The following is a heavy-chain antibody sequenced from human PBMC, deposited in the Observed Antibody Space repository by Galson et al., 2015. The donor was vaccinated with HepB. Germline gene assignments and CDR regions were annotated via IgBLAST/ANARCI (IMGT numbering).Heavy chain of an antibody. CDR1: GFIFSSYG. D-gene: IGHD2-21*01. V-gene: IGHV3-33*01. Sequence: SLRLSCAASGFIFSSYGMHWVRQPPGKGLEWVAVIWFDGSQKHYVDSVKGRFTISRDNSGNTFYLQMGRLRVEDTAMYYCVSDGSGDLAAMDSWGQGALVSVSS. CDR3: VSDGSGDLAAMDS. J-gene: IGHJ4*02. CDR2: IWFDGSQK.